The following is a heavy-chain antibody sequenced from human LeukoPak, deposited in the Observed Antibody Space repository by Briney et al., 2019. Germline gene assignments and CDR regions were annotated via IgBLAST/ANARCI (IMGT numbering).Heavy chain of an antibody. V-gene: IGHV3-15*01. J-gene: IGHJ4*02. CDR3: TTDLVTYYYDSSGYYLFDY. Sequence: GGSLRLSCAASGFTFSSYWMSWVRQAPGKGLEWVGRIKSKTDGGTTDYAAPVKGRFTISRDDSKNTLYLQMNSLKTEDTAVYYCTTDLVTYYYDSSGYYLFDYWGQGTLVTVSS. CDR2: IKSKTDGGTT. CDR1: GFTFSSYW. D-gene: IGHD3-22*01.